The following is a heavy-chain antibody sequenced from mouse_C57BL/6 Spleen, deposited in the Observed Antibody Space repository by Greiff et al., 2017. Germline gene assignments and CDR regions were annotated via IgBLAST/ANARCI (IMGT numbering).Heavy chain of an antibody. CDR1: GFTFSSYA. Sequence: EVQLQESGEGLVKPGGSLKLSCAASGFTFSSYAMSWVRQTPEKRLEWVAYISSGGDYIYYADTVKGRFTISRDNARNTLYLQMSSLKSEDTAMYYCTRDFDSYYFDYWGQGTTLTVSS. V-gene: IGHV5-9-1*02. CDR2: ISSGGDYI. D-gene: IGHD2-4*01. CDR3: TRDFDSYYFDY. J-gene: IGHJ2*01.